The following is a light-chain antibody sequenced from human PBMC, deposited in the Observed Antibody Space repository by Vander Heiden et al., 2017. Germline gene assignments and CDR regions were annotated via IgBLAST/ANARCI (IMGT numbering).Light chain of an antibody. CDR1: QSLLHSNGYNY. CDR3: MQTLQTPFT. CDR2: LGS. J-gene: IGKJ3*01. Sequence: DIVMTQSPLSLSVTPGGPASISCRSSQSLLHSNGYNYLDWYLQKPGQSPHLLIYLGSNRASGVPDRFSGSGSGTDFTLKISRVEAEDVGIYYCMQTLQTPFTFGPGTKVDIK. V-gene: IGKV2-28*01.